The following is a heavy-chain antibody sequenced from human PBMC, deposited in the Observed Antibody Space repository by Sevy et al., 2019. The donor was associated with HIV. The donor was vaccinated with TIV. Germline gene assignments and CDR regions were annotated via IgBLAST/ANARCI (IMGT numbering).Heavy chain of an antibody. J-gene: IGHJ4*02. CDR1: GFIFSNYA. CDR2: IWYDGTDK. D-gene: IGHD3-16*01. V-gene: IGHV3-33*01. CDR3: ARCWGRVGHSIDY. Sequence: GGSLRLSCATSGFIFSNYAMHWIRQAPGKGLEWVAVIWYDGTDKYYADSVQGRFTISRDNSKNTLYLQMNSLRVEDTAVYYCARCWGRVGHSIDYWGQGTLVTVS.